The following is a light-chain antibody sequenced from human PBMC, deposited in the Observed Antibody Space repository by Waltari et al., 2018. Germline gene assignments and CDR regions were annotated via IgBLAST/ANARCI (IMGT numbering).Light chain of an antibody. V-gene: IGKV2-28*01. CDR3: MQSLQALWT. CDR2: LGS. J-gene: IGKJ1*01. CDR1: QSLLHSNGYNY. Sequence: IVVTQSPPSLPVTPAEPASISCRPSQSLLHSNGYNYLDWYLQKPGQSPQLLIYLGSNRASGVPDRFSGSGSGTDFTLEISRVEAEDVGVYYCMQSLQALWTFGQGTKVEIK.